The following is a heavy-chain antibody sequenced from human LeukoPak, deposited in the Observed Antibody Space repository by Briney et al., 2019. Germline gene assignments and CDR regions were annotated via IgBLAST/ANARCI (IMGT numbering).Heavy chain of an antibody. V-gene: IGHV1-69*05. CDR3: ARDLSITGNTGYVY. CDR2: IIPIFGTA. J-gene: IGHJ4*02. D-gene: IGHD1-20*01. Sequence: ASVKVSCKASGGTFSSYAISWVRQAPGQGLEWMGGIIPIFGTANYAQKFQGRVTITTDESTSTAYMELSSLRSEDTAVYYCARDLSITGNTGYVYWGQGTLVTVSS. CDR1: GGTFSSYA.